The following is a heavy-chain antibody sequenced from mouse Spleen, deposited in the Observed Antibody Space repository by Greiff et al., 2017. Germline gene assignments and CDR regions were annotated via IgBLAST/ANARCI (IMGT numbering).Heavy chain of an antibody. V-gene: IGHV1S81*02. J-gene: IGHJ2*01. CDR1: GYTFTSYW. Sequence: QVQLQQPGAELVKPGASVKLSCKASGYTFTSYWMHWVKQRPGQGLEWIGEINPSNGRTNYNEKFKSKATLTVDKSSSTAYMQLSSLTSEDSAVYYCARHVDGNLPDYWGQGTTLTVSS. CDR3: ARHVDGNLPDY. D-gene: IGHD2-1*01. CDR2: INPSNGRT.